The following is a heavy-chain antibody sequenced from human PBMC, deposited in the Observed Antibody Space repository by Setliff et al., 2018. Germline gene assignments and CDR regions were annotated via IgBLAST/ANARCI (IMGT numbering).Heavy chain of an antibody. V-gene: IGHV1-2*02. CDR3: ARDTEEIRGDYGAFNI. CDR1: GYIFTNYY. CDR2: INANTGGT. D-gene: IGHD4-17*01. J-gene: IGHJ3*02. Sequence: ASVKVSCKTSGYIFTNYYIHWVRQAPGQGLEWMGWINANTGGTREVQKFQGRVTMSGDTSISTAYMELSGLRSDDTAIYYCARDTEEIRGDYGAFNIWGQGTMVTVSS.